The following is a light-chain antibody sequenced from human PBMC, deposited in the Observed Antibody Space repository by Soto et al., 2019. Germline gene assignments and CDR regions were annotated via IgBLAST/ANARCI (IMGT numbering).Light chain of an antibody. V-gene: IGKV3-15*01. CDR3: QQYKNWPPLT. Sequence: EVVMTQSPATLSVSPGERATLSCRASQSARSSLGWYQQKPGQPPSLLIYDVSIRATGIPARFSGSGSGTEFTLTITSLQSEDIAVYFCQQYKNWPPLTFGGGTKVDIK. CDR2: DVS. CDR1: QSARSS. J-gene: IGKJ4*01.